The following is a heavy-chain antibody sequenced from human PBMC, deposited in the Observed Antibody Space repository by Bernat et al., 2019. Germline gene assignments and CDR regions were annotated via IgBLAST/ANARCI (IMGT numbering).Heavy chain of an antibody. CDR2: ISAYNGNT. Sequence: QVQLVQSGPEVRKPGASVKVSCKASGYTFTTYGINWVRQAPGQGLEWMGWISAYNGNTNYAQKLQGRVTMTTNTTTSTAYMDLSSLRSDDTAVYYCARHSQWLARLNYYMDVWGKGTTVTVSS. V-gene: IGHV1-18*01. CDR1: GYTFTTYG. J-gene: IGHJ6*03. CDR3: ARHSQWLARLNYYMDV. D-gene: IGHD6-19*01.